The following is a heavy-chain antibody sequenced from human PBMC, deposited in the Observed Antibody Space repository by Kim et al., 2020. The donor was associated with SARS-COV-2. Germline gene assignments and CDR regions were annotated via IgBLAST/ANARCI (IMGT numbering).Heavy chain of an antibody. CDR2: INSDGSST. CDR1: GFTFSSYW. Sequence: GGSLRLSCAASGFTFSSYWMHWVRQAPVKGLAWVSRINSDGSSTIYADSVKGRFTISRDNAKNTLYLQVNSLRVEDTAVYYCARGDDSGDYWGQGTLVTV. CDR3: ARGDDSGDY. V-gene: IGHV3-74*01. D-gene: IGHD4-17*01. J-gene: IGHJ4*02.